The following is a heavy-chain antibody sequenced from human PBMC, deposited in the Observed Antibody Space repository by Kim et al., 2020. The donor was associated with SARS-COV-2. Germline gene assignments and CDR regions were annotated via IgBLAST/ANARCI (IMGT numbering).Heavy chain of an antibody. Sequence: SSYIYYADSVKGRFTISRDNAKNSLYLQMNSLRAEDTAVYYRARAPPGRGWGQGTLVTVSS. D-gene: IGHD3-10*01. CDR2: SSYI. CDR3: ARAPPGRG. J-gene: IGHJ4*02. V-gene: IGHV3-21*01.